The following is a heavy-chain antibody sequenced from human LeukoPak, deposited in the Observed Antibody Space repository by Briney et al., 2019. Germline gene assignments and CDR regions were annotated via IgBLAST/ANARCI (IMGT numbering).Heavy chain of an antibody. J-gene: IGHJ4*02. CDR2: ISSSSSYK. Sequence: PGGSLRLSCAASGFTFNSYSMNWVRQAPGKGLEWVSSISSSSSYKKNADSVKGRFTISRDNAKNALYLQMNSLRAEDTAVYYCARKITGPYYFDYWGQGTLVTVSS. CDR3: ARKITGPYYFDY. V-gene: IGHV3-21*01. CDR1: GFTFNSYS. D-gene: IGHD1-14*01.